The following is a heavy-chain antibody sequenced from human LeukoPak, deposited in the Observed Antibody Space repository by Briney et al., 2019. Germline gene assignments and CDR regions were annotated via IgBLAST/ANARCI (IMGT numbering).Heavy chain of an antibody. D-gene: IGHD1-1*01. CDR3: ARALTTLTYEGY. Sequence: GGSLRLSCAASGFTFSSYTMHWIHQAPGKGLEWVSSISGSNSYIFYADSVKGRFTVSRDNAKDSLYLQINSLRAEDTAVYYCARALTTLTYEGYWGQGTLVTVSS. CDR1: GFTFSSYT. V-gene: IGHV3-21*01. J-gene: IGHJ4*02. CDR2: ISGSNSYI.